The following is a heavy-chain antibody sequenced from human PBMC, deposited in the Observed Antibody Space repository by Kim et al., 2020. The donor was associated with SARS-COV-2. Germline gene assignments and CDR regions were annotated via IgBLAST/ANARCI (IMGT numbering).Heavy chain of an antibody. Sequence: SVKVSCKASGGTFSSYAISWVRQAPGQGLEWMGGIIPIFGTANYAQKFQGRVTITADESTSTAYMELSSLRSEDTAVYYCARGYYDSSGYYSFDYWGQGTLVTVSS. D-gene: IGHD3-22*01. J-gene: IGHJ4*02. CDR2: IIPIFGTA. CDR3: ARGYYDSSGYYSFDY. CDR1: GGTFSSYA. V-gene: IGHV1-69*13.